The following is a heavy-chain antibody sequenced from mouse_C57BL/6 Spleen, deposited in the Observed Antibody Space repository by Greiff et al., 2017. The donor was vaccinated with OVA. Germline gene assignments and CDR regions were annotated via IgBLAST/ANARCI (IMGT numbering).Heavy chain of an antibody. V-gene: IGHV5-16*01. CDR1: GFTFSDYY. D-gene: IGHD2-1*01. CDR2: INYDGSST. Sequence: EVHLVESEGGLVQPGSSMKLSCTASGFTFSDYYMAWVRQVPEKGLEWVANINYDGSSTYYLDSLKSRFIISRDNAKNILYLQMSSLKSEDTATYYCARDRAIYYGNSYWYFDVWGTGTTVTVSS. J-gene: IGHJ1*03. CDR3: ARDRAIYYGNSYWYFDV.